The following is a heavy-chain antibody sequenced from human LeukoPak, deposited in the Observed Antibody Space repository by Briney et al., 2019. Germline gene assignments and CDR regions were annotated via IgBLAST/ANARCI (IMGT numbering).Heavy chain of an antibody. D-gene: IGHD3-3*01. Sequence: GASVKVSCKASGYTFTSYGISWVRQAPGQGLEWMGWISAYNGNTNYAQKLQDRVTMTTDTSTSTAYMELRSLRSDDTAVYYCARGRGTIFGVVTPPFDYWGQGTLVTVSS. CDR1: GYTFTSYG. J-gene: IGHJ4*02. CDR3: ARGRGTIFGVVTPPFDY. V-gene: IGHV1-18*01. CDR2: ISAYNGNT.